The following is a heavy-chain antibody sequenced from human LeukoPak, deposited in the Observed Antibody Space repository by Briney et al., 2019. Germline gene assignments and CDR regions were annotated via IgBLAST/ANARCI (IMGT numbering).Heavy chain of an antibody. Sequence: GGSLRLSCAASGFTFTNYAMSWVRQAPGKGLEWVSAITGSDGSSYYADSVKGRFTISRDNSKNTLYLQVNSLRAEDTAVYYCAKWGDYDILTGYYVPDYWGQGTLVTVSS. J-gene: IGHJ4*02. D-gene: IGHD3-9*01. V-gene: IGHV3-23*01. CDR2: ITGSDGSS. CDR3: AKWGDYDILTGYYVPDY. CDR1: GFTFTNYA.